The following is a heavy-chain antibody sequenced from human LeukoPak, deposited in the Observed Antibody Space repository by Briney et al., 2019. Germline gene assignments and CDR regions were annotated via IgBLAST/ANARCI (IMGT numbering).Heavy chain of an antibody. CDR1: ADSISNSY. V-gene: IGHV4-4*07. J-gene: IGHJ4*02. CDR3: ARVYSGGWYVFDYFDY. D-gene: IGHD6-19*01. Sequence: PSETLSLTCTVSADSISNSYWNWIRQPAGEGLEWIGRIHTSGSTNYNPSLESRVTMSIDASRNQFSLRLSSVTAADTAVHYCARVYSGGWYVFDYFDYWGQGTLVTVSS. CDR2: IHTSGST.